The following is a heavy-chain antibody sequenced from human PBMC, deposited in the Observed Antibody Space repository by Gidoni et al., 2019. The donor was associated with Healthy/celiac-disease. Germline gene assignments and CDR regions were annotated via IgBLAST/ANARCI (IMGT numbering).Heavy chain of an antibody. Sequence: EVQLVESGGGLVKPGGSLRLSCAAPGFTFMSYIMNWVRQAPGKGLEWVSYISSSSSYIYYADSVKGRFTISRDNAKNSLYLQMNSLRAEDTAVYYCARFIAAADSREYYYYMDVWGKGTTVTVSS. J-gene: IGHJ6*03. CDR3: ARFIAAADSREYYYYMDV. V-gene: IGHV3-21*01. CDR1: GFTFMSYI. CDR2: ISSSSSYI. D-gene: IGHD6-13*01.